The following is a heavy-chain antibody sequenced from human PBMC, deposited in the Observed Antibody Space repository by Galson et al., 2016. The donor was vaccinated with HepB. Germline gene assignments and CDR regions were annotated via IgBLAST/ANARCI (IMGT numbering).Heavy chain of an antibody. CDR2: ISWNSGSS. Sequence: SLRLSCAASEFTFDDYAMHWVRQAPGKGLEWVSGISWNSGSSGYADPVKGRFTVSRDNATNSLYLQMNSLRAEDTAFYFCAKDYSSGWFGAGGFEHWGQGTLVTVSS. D-gene: IGHD6-19*01. V-gene: IGHV3-9*01. J-gene: IGHJ4*02. CDR1: EFTFDDYA. CDR3: AKDYSSGWFGAGGFEH.